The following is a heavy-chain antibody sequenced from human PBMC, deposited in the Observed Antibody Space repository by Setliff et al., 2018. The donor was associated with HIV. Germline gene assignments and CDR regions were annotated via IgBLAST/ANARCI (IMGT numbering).Heavy chain of an antibody. CDR1: GGTFSSYS. CDR3: ARDQVAMVRAVRLVA. CDR2: ILPIFGTR. V-gene: IGHV1-69*06. D-gene: IGHD3-10*01. Sequence: GASVKVSCRASGGTFSSYSISWVRQAPGQGLEWMGRILPIFGTRDYAQKVQGRVTITADKSTSTDYMELRSLRSEDTAVYYCARDQVAMVRAVRLVAGGQGSLVTVSS. J-gene: IGHJ1*01.